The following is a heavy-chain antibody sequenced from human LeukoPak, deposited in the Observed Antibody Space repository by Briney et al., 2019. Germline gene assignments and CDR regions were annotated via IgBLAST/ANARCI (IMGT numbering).Heavy chain of an antibody. J-gene: IGHJ4*02. CDR1: GCTISNYY. CDR3: SREREVRGVTHFDY. Sequence: SETLSLTCTVSGCTISNYYWRWLRQPPGKGLEWIGYIYYSGSTNYNPSLKSRVTISVDTSKNLFSLKLSSVNTADTGVNCCSREREVRGVTHFDYWGQGTLVTVSS. V-gene: IGHV4-59*01. CDR2: IYYSGST. D-gene: IGHD3-10*01.